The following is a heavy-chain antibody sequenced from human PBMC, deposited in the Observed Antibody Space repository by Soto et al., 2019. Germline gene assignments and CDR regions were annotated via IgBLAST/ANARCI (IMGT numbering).Heavy chain of an antibody. V-gene: IGHV1-3*05. Sequence: QVQLVQSGAEEKKPGASVKVSCKASGYPFSNYAMHWVRQAPGQGLEWMGWINAGNGNAKYSQKFQGRVTITRDTSANEAYMELDSLRSEDTAVYYCATSTYCSSSTCYQWYGMDVWGQGTTVTVSS. CDR3: ATSTYCSSSTCYQWYGMDV. CDR2: INAGNGNA. D-gene: IGHD2-2*01. CDR1: GYPFSNYA. J-gene: IGHJ6*02.